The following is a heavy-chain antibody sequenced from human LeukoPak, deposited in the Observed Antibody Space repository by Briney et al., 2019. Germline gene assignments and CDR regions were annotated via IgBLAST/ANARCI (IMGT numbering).Heavy chain of an antibody. CDR1: GGTFSSYA. V-gene: IGHV1-2*02. D-gene: IGHD6-19*01. J-gene: IGHJ6*02. Sequence: ASVKVSCKASGGTFSSYAISWVRQAPGQGLEWMGWINPNSGGTNYAQKFQGRVTMTRDTSISTAYMELSRLRSDDTAVYYCARDSPREQWLVPYYYYYGMDVWGQGTTVTVSS. CDR2: INPNSGGT. CDR3: ARDSPREQWLVPYYYYYGMDV.